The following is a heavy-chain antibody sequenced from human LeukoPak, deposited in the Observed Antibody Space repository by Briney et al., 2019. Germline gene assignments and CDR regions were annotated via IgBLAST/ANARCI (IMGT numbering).Heavy chain of an antibody. V-gene: IGHV3-33*01. CDR2: IWDDGSNQ. J-gene: IGHJ4*02. D-gene: IGHD6-13*01. CDR1: GFAFSRYG. Sequence: GRSLRLSCAASGFAFSRYGMHWVRQAPGKGLEWVAVIWDDGSNQMYADSVKGRFTISRDNSKNTLYLQVNSLRAEDTAVYYCARGRGSSWYFDYWGQGTLVTVSS. CDR3: ARGRGSSWYFDY.